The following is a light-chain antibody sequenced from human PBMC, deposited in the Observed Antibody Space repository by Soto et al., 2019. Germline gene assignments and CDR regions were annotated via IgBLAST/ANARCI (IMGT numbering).Light chain of an antibody. Sequence: EIVLTQSPGTLSLSPGERATLSCRASQSVSSSLAWFQHKPGQAPRLLIYGASSRATGIPDRFSGSGSGTDFTLTISRLEPEDFAVYYCQQYNNSLWTFGQGTTVDIK. CDR2: GAS. V-gene: IGKV3-20*01. J-gene: IGKJ1*01. CDR3: QQYNNSLWT. CDR1: QSVSSS.